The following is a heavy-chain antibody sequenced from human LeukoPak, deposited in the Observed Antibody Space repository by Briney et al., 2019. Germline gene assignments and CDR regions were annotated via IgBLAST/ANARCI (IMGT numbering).Heavy chain of an antibody. D-gene: IGHD5-18*01. Sequence: PGGSLRLSCAASGLTFSSYDMHWVRQVTGRGLEWVSAIDTASNTYYPGSVKGRFTISRENAKNSVYLQMNSLRAGDTAVYYCTLSYGRGFNYYYGMDVWGQGTTVTVSS. CDR1: GLTFSSYD. J-gene: IGHJ6*02. CDR3: TLSYGRGFNYYYGMDV. V-gene: IGHV3-13*01. CDR2: IDTASNT.